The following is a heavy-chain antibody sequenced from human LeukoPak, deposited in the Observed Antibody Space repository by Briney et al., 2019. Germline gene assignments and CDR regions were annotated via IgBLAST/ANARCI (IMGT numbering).Heavy chain of an antibody. Sequence: PETLSLTCTVSGGSISSSSYYWGWIRQPPGKGLEWIGSIYYSGSTYYNPSIKSRVTISVDTSKNQFSLKLSSVTAADTAVYYCASTLYYDILTGNQRGYYYYMDVWGKGTTVTVSS. CDR3: ASTLYYDILTGNQRGYYYYMDV. J-gene: IGHJ6*03. CDR2: IYYSGST. D-gene: IGHD3-9*01. CDR1: GGSISSSSYY. V-gene: IGHV4-39*01.